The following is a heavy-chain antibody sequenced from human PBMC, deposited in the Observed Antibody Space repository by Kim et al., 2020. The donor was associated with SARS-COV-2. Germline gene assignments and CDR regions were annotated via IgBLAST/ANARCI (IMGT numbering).Heavy chain of an antibody. CDR2: ISGYNGNT. CDR1: GYMFTSYG. V-gene: IGHV1-18*04. J-gene: IGHJ4*02. Sequence: ASVKVSCKVAGYMFTSYGISWVRQAPGRGLEWMGWISGYNGNTVDAQRFRGRLTMTTDTSTSTAHMELRSLRSDDTATYYCARDRAMVGVGAAPSTTWFEYWGQGILVTVSS. D-gene: IGHD6-13*01. CDR3: ARDRAMVGVGAAPSTTWFEY.